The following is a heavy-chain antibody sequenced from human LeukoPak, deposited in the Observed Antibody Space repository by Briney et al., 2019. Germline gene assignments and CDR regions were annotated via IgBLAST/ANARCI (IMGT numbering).Heavy chain of an antibody. CDR1: GFTVSRNY. J-gene: IGHJ6*03. CDR3: ARDTQDIVVVPAASDLDYYYYMDV. Sequence: PGGSLRLSCAASGFTVSRNYMMWVRQAPGKGLEWVSVISNDAKTNYADSVKGRFTISRDNAKNSLYLQMNSLRAEDTAVYYCARDTQDIVVVPAASDLDYYYYMDVWGKGTTVTVSS. CDR2: ISNDAKT. V-gene: IGHV3-66*01. D-gene: IGHD2-2*01.